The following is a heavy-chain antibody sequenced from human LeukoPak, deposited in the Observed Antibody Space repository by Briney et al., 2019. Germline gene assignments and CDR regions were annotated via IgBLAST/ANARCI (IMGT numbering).Heavy chain of an antibody. CDR3: AKDAAAGTRPYYSDY. D-gene: IGHD6-13*01. CDR2: IRYDGSNK. Sequence: GGSLRLSCAASGFTFSSYGMHWVRQAPGKGLEWVAFIRYDGSNKYYADSVKGRFTISRDNSKNTLYLQMNSLRAEDTAVYYCAKDAAAGTRPYYSDYWGQGTLVTVSS. J-gene: IGHJ4*02. CDR1: GFTFSSYG. V-gene: IGHV3-30*02.